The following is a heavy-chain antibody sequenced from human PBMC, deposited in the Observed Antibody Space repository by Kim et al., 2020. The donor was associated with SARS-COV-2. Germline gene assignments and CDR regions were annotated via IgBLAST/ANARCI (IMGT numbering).Heavy chain of an antibody. J-gene: IGHJ3*01. CDR3: ARRLTLDAFDV. Sequence: STPSLLSRVTISVDTSKNHFSLKFFSVSAADTAIYYCARRLTLDAFDVWGQGTVVTVSA. D-gene: IGHD2-21*02. V-gene: IGHV4-39*02.